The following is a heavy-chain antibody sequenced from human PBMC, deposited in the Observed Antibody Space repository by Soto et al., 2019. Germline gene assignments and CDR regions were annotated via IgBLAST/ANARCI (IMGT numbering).Heavy chain of an antibody. Sequence: GASVKVSCKASGYTFTSYAMHWVRQAPGQRLEWMGWINAGNGNTKYSQKFQGRVTITRDTSASTAYMELSSLRSEDTAVYYCARGYCSGGSCYGMDVWGQGTTVTVSS. CDR1: GYTFTSYA. V-gene: IGHV1-3*01. D-gene: IGHD2-15*01. J-gene: IGHJ6*02. CDR3: ARGYCSGGSCYGMDV. CDR2: INAGNGNT.